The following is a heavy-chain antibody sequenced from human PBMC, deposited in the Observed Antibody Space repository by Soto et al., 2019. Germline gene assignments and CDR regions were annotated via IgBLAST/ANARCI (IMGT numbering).Heavy chain of an antibody. CDR2: INHSGST. D-gene: IGHD6-13*01. CDR1: GGSFSGYY. J-gene: IGHJ5*02. CDR3: ARRPNSSSWQRYNWFDP. V-gene: IGHV4-34*01. Sequence: PSETLSLTCAVYGGSFSGYYWSWIRQPPGEGLEWIGEINHSGSTNYNPSLKSRVTISVDTSKNQFSPKLSSVTAADTAVYYCARRPNSSSWQRYNWFDPWGQGTLVTVSS.